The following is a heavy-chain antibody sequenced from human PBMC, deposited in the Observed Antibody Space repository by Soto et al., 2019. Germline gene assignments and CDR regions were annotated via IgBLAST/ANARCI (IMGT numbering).Heavy chain of an antibody. D-gene: IGHD3-3*01. Sequence: PSGRRSLTCVLCGGCMNSSMYYGGWIRQPPGKGLEWIGSIDYSGSAYYNPSLKSRVTISIDPSTHQFSLKLSSVTAGDTAVYYYASFMQSSQAPRTTVFGVKGWCFDYWGRRTLVTVSS. CDR1: GGCMNSSMYY. CDR3: ASFMQSSQAPRTTVFGVKGWCFDY. V-gene: IGHV4-39*01. J-gene: IGHJ4*02. CDR2: IDYSGSA.